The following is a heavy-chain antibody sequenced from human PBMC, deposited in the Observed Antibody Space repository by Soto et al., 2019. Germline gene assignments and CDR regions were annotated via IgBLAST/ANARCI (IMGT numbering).Heavy chain of an antibody. V-gene: IGHV1-69*01. J-gene: IGHJ6*02. D-gene: IGHD6-6*01. CDR3: ARVSSPYYGMDV. CDR2: IIPIYSTA. Sequence: GKGLEWMGGIIPIYSTANYAQKFQGRVTITADESTSTAYMELSSLRSEDTAVYYCARVSSPYYGMDVWGQGTTVTVS.